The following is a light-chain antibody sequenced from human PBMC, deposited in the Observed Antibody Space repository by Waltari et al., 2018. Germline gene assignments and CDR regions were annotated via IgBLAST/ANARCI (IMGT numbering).Light chain of an antibody. CDR1: QSISEY. CDR2: GAS. V-gene: IGKV1-39*01. J-gene: IGKJ4*01. Sequence: DIQMTQSPPSLSASVGEKVTITCRASQSISEYLNCYQQKPGKAPKLLIYGASSLQSGVPSRFSGSGSGTDFTLSITSLQPEDSATYYCQQSYTFGGGTKVEIK. CDR3: QQSYT.